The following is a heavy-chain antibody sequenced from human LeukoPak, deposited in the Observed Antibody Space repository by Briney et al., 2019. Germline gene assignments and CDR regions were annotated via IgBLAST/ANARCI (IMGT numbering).Heavy chain of an antibody. V-gene: IGHV4-59*01. Sequence: SETLSLTCTVSGGSISSYYWSWIRQPPGKGLEWIGYIYYSGSTNYNPSLKSRVTISVDTSKNQFSLKLSSVTAADTAVYYCARVFDSSGPILDYWGQGTLVTVSS. CDR1: GGSISSYY. CDR2: IYYSGST. J-gene: IGHJ4*02. D-gene: IGHD3-22*01. CDR3: ARVFDSSGPILDY.